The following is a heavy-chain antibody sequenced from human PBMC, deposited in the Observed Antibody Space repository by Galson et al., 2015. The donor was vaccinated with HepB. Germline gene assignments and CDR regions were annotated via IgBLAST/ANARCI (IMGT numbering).Heavy chain of an antibody. CDR2: ISSTGDRT. CDR3: ATDHLGIAVTNLYGLDV. Sequence: SLRLSCAASGFTFSTYGLNWVRQAPGKGLEWVASISSTGDRTHYADSVKGRFTISRDNSKNTLFLQMNSLRVDDTAVFYCATDHLGIAVTNLYGLDVWGPGTTVTVSS. J-gene: IGHJ6*02. D-gene: IGHD6-19*01. CDR1: GFTFSTYG. V-gene: IGHV3-23*01.